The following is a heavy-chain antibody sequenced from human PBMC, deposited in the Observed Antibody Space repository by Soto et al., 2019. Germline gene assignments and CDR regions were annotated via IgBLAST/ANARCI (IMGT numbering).Heavy chain of an antibody. Sequence: ASVKVSCKASGGTFSSYAISWVRQAPGQGPEWMGGINPIFGTANYAQKFQGRVTITADESTSTAYMELSSLRSEDTAVYYCARSTYSSSWYIYYYYGMDVWGQGTTVTVSS. V-gene: IGHV1-69*13. CDR3: ARSTYSSSWYIYYYYGMDV. CDR2: INPIFGTA. CDR1: GGTFSSYA. J-gene: IGHJ6*02. D-gene: IGHD6-13*01.